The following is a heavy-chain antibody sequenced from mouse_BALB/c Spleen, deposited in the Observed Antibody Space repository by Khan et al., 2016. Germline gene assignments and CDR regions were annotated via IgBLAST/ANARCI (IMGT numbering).Heavy chain of an antibody. CDR3: ARSPYDYDVGFAY. Sequence: VQLQQSGAELVKPGASVKLSCTASGFNIKDTYMHWVKQRPEQGLEWIGRIDPANGNTKYDPKFQGKATITADTSSNTAYLQLSSLTSEDTAVYYCARSPYDYDVGFAYWGQGTLATVSA. CDR2: IDPANGNT. V-gene: IGHV14-3*02. J-gene: IGHJ3*01. D-gene: IGHD2-4*01. CDR1: GFNIKDTY.